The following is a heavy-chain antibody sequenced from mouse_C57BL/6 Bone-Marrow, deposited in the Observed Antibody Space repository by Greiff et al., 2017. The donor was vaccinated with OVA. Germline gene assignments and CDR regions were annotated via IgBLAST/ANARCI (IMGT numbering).Heavy chain of an antibody. CDR2: ISDGGSYT. CDR3: ARDYYSY. J-gene: IGHJ3*01. D-gene: IGHD1-1*02. CDR1: GFTFSSYA. V-gene: IGHV5-4*01. Sequence: DVMLVESGGGLVKPGGSLKLSCAASGFTFSSYAMSWVRQTPEKRLEWVATISDGGSYTYYPDNVKGRFTISRDNAKNSLYQQMSHLKYEDTAMYYCARDYYSYWGQGTLVTVSA.